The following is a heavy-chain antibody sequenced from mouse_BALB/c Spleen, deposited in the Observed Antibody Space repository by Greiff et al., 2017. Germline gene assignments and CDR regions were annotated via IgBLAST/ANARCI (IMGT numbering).Heavy chain of an antibody. Sequence: EVNLVESGGGLVQPGGSLKLSCAASGFTFSSYGMSWVRQTPDKRLELVATINSNGGSTYYPDSVKGRFTISRDNAKNTLYLQMSSLKSEDTAMYYCARGRPYYAMDYWGQGTSVTVSS. CDR2: INSNGGST. CDR1: GFTFSSYG. CDR3: ARGRPYYAMDY. V-gene: IGHV5-6-3*01. J-gene: IGHJ4*01.